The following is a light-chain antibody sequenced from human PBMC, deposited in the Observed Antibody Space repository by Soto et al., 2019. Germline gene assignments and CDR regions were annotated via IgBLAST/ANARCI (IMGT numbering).Light chain of an antibody. Sequence: DIQLTQSPSFLSASVGARVTITCRASQGINNYLNWYQQKPGRAPKLLIYDASNLEAGVPSRFRGSGSGTDFTFTISRLQPEDIATYYCQQYENLPTFGQGTRLEI. V-gene: IGKV1-33*01. J-gene: IGKJ5*01. CDR1: QGINNY. CDR3: QQYENLPT. CDR2: DAS.